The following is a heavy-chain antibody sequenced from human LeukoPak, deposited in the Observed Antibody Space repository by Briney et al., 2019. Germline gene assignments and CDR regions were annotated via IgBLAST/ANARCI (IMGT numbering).Heavy chain of an antibody. Sequence: SETLSLTCTVSGGSISNYYWNWIRQPPGKGLEWIGYIYYSGSTNYNPSLKSRVTISVDTFKNQFSLKLSSVTAADTAVYYCARGQRNYDFLTGYHSPGDVAFHIWGQGTVVTVSS. V-gene: IGHV4-59*01. CDR1: GGSISNYY. J-gene: IGHJ3*02. CDR2: IYYSGST. D-gene: IGHD3-9*01. CDR3: ARGQRNYDFLTGYHSPGDVAFHI.